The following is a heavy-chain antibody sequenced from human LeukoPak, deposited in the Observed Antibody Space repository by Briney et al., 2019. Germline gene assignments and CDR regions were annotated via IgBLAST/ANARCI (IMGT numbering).Heavy chain of an antibody. D-gene: IGHD7-27*01. V-gene: IGHV3-7*01. CDR3: ATYKNWVAGDV. Sequence: GGSLRLSCATSGFTFSDYYMSWVRQAPGKGPEWVANIKEDESEKHYVDSVKGRFTVSRDNAKSSLFLQMNSLRVEDTAVYYCATYKNWVAGDVWGQGTTVSVSS. CDR2: IKEDESEK. J-gene: IGHJ6*02. CDR1: GFTFSDYY.